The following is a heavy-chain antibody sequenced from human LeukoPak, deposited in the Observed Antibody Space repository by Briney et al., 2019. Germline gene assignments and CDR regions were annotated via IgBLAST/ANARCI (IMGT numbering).Heavy chain of an antibody. V-gene: IGHV4-34*01. Sequence: SETLSLTCAVYGGSFSGYYWSWIRQPPGKGLEWIGEINHSGSTNYNPSLKSRVTISVDTSKNQFSLKLSSVTAADTAVYYCARLRASTRPFDYWGQGTLDTVSS. CDR2: INHSGST. CDR1: GGSFSGYY. CDR3: ARLRASTRPFDY. J-gene: IGHJ4*02.